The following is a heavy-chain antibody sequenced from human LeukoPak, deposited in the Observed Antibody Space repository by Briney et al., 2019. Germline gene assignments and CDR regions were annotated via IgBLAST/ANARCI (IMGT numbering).Heavy chain of an antibody. CDR2: ISGSGGST. CDR1: GFTFSSYA. V-gene: IGHV3-23*01. Sequence: GGSLRLSCAASGFTFSSYAMSWVRQAPGKGLEWVSAISGSGGSTYYADSVKGRFTISRHNSKNTLYLQMNSLRAEDTAVYYCARAFDYYYGMDVWGQGTTVTVSS. CDR3: ARAFDYYYGMDV. J-gene: IGHJ6*02.